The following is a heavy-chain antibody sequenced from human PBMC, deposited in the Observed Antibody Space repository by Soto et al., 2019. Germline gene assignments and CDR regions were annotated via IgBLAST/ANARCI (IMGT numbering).Heavy chain of an antibody. J-gene: IGHJ4*02. CDR3: AKAKNDYNWDNRPPFDY. CDR1: GFTLRNYA. CDR2: ISANDVGT. D-gene: IGHD1-20*01. V-gene: IGHV3-23*01. Sequence: PGGSLRLSCEASGFTLRNYAMTWIRQAPGKGLEWVSLISANDVGTYYAESVKTRFTISTDQSRNTVYLQMDSLRADDTDIYYCAKAKNDYNWDNRPPFDYWGQGTLVTVSS.